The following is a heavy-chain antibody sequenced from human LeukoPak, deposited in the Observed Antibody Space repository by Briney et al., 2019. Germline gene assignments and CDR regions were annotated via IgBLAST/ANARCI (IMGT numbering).Heavy chain of an antibody. V-gene: IGHV3-30*18. CDR1: GFTFSSYG. Sequence: GGSLRLSCAASGFTFSSYGMHWVRQAPGKGLEWVAVISHDDSNKYYADSVKGRFTISRDNSKNTVYLQMNSLRTEDTAVYYCAKDPYGRSFEYFQHWGQGTLVTVSS. J-gene: IGHJ1*01. D-gene: IGHD1-26*01. CDR3: AKDPYGRSFEYFQH. CDR2: ISHDDSNK.